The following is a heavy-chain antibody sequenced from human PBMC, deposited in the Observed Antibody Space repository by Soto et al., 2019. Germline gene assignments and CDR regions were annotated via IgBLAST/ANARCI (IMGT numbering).Heavy chain of an antibody. Sequence: ASVKVSCKPSGGTFSFYAISWVRQAPGQGLEWMGGFIRIFGTSNYAQKFQGRVTITADEFTNTAYMDLSSLRSEDTAVYYCVEQQSSIPYRFDPWGQGTLVTVSS. D-gene: IGHD6-13*01. J-gene: IGHJ5*02. V-gene: IGHV1-69*13. CDR3: VEQQSSIPYRFDP. CDR1: GGTFSFYA. CDR2: FIRIFGTS.